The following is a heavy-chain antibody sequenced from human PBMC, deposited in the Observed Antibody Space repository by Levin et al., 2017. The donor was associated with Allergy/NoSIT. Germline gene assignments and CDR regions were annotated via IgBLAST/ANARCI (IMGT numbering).Heavy chain of an antibody. D-gene: IGHD5-12*01. J-gene: IGHJ4*02. Sequence: PGESLKISCKGSGYSFTTYWIGWVRQTPGKGLEWMGIIYPGDSDARYTPSFQGQVNISADTSLTTAYLRWTSLKASDTAIYYCARRRSGYDSLFDSWGQGTLVTVSS. CDR2: IYPGDSDA. CDR3: ARRRSGYDSLFDS. CDR1: GYSFTTYW. V-gene: IGHV5-51*01.